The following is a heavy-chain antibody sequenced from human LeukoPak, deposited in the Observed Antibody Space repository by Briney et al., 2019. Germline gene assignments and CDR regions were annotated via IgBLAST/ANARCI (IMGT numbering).Heavy chain of an antibody. Sequence: ASGKVSCKASGGTFRSFAISWVRQAPGQGLELMGGIIPIFRTANYAQKFQGRVTITADESTSTAYMELSSLRSEDTAVYYCARALRYYSDSSVYAFDYWGQGTLVTVSS. J-gene: IGHJ4*02. CDR3: ARALRYYSDSSVYAFDY. V-gene: IGHV1-69*13. CDR1: GGTFRSFA. CDR2: IIPIFRTA. D-gene: IGHD3-22*01.